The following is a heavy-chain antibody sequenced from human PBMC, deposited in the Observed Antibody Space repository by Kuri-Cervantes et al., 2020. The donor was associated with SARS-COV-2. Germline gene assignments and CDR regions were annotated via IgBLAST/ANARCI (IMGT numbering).Heavy chain of an antibody. CDR3: ARAPIYCSSTSCYGAYGKDV. Sequence: GGSLRLSCAASGFTFSSYWMSWVRQAPGKGLEWVANIKQDGSEKYYVDSVKGRFTISRDNAKNSLYLQMNSLRAEDKAVYYCARAPIYCSSTSCYGAYGKDVWGQGTTVTVSS. V-gene: IGHV3-7*05. CDR1: GFTFSSYW. J-gene: IGHJ6*02. CDR2: IKQDGSEK. D-gene: IGHD2-2*01.